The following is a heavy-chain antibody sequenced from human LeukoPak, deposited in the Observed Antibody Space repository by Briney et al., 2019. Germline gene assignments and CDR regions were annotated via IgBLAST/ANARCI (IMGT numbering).Heavy chain of an antibody. V-gene: IGHV4-61*02. CDR3: AREITIFGVVIGD. D-gene: IGHD3-3*01. CDR1: GGSISSGSYY. J-gene: IGHJ4*02. CDR2: IYTSGST. Sequence: SETLSLTCTVSGGSISSGSYYWSWIRQPAGKGLEWIGRIYTSGSTNYNPSLKSRVTISVDTSKNQFSLKLSSVTAADTAVYYCAREITIFGVVIGDWGQGTVVTVSS.